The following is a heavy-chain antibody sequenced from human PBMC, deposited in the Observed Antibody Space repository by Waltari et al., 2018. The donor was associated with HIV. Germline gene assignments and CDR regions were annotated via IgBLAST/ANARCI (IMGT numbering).Heavy chain of an antibody. J-gene: IGHJ6*02. CDR1: GGSISSYY. V-gene: IGHV4-59*01. CDR3: ASSSGSYYYYYGMDV. D-gene: IGHD1-26*01. Sequence: QVQLQESGPGLVKPSETLSLTCTVSGGSISSYYWRWIRQPPGKGLEWIGYIYYSGRTNYNPSLKSRVTISVDTSKNQFSLKLSSVTAADTAVYYCASSSGSYYYYYGMDVWGQGTTVTVSS. CDR2: IYYSGRT.